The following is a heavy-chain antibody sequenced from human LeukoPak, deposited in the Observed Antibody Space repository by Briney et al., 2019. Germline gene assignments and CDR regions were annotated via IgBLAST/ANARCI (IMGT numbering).Heavy chain of an antibody. CDR2: IWNAGTNT. Sequence: GGSLRLSCAASGFSFSSYGMHWVRQAPGKGVEWVALIWNAGTNTYSADSVKGRFTISRDNSKNTLYLQMNSLRAQDTAVYYCAGDTPPGGGYYFDYWGQGTLVIVSS. J-gene: IGHJ4*02. D-gene: IGHD3-16*01. CDR1: GFSFSSYG. V-gene: IGHV3-33*01. CDR3: AGDTPPGGGYYFDY.